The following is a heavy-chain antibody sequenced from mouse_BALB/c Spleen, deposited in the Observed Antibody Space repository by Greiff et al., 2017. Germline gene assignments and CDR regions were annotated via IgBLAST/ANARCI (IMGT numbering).Heavy chain of an antibody. V-gene: IGHV3-2*02. CDR1: GYSITSDYA. J-gene: IGHJ2*01. Sequence: DVKLVESGPGLVKPSQSLSLTCTVTGYSITSDYAWNWIRQFPGNKLEWMGYISYSGSTSYNPSLKSRISITRDTSKNQFFLQLNSVTTEDTATYYCARTGGNYGYWGQGTTLTVSS. CDR2: ISYSGST. D-gene: IGHD2-1*01. CDR3: ARTGGNYGY.